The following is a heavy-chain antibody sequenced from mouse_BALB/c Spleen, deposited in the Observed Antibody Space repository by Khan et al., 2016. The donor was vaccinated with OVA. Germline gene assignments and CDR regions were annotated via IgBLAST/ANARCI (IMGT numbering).Heavy chain of an antibody. CDR2: ILPGSGNN. V-gene: IGHV1-9*01. CDR1: GYTFSSYW. J-gene: IGHJ4*01. CDR3: ARACGMTYVMDY. D-gene: IGHD4-1*01. Sequence: QVQLQQSGAELMKPGASVKISCKATGYTFSSYWIEWVKQRPGHGLEWIGEILPGSGNNNFNEKFKGKATITADTSSNIAYMQLSSLTSEDSAVYYCARACGMTYVMDYGGQGTSVTVSS.